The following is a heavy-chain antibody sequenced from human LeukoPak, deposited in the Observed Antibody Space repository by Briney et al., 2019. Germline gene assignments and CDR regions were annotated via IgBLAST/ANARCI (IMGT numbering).Heavy chain of an antibody. CDR1: GYTFTGYY. D-gene: IGHD6-19*01. J-gene: IGHJ2*01. V-gene: IGHV1-2*06. Sequence: ASVKVSCKASGYTFTGYYMHWVRQAPGQGLEWMGRINPNSGGTNYAQKFQGRVTMTRDTSISTAYMELSRLRSDDTAVYYCARPYSSVSYWYFDLWGRGTLVTVSS. CDR2: INPNSGGT. CDR3: ARPYSSVSYWYFDL.